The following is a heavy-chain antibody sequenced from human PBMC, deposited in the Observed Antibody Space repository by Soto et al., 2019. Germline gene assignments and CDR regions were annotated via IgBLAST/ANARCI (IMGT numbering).Heavy chain of an antibody. CDR3: AKSGGNYWFDP. CDR2: IYSGGNT. Sequence: SLRLSCAASGFTVTNNYMTWVRQAPGKGLEWVSVIYSGGNTYYADSVKGRFTISRDNSKNTLFLQMNSLRVEDTAVYYCAKSGGNYWFDPWGQGTLVTVSS. V-gene: IGHV3-66*01. D-gene: IGHD2-21*02. CDR1: GFTVTNNY. J-gene: IGHJ5*02.